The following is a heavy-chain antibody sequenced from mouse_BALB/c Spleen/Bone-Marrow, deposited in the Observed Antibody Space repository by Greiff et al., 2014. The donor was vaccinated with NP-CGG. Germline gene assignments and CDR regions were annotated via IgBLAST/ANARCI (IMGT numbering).Heavy chain of an antibody. CDR2: IDPSDSYI. V-gene: IGHV1-69*02. J-gene: IGHJ3*01. D-gene: IGHD2-4*01. CDR1: GYTFTSYW. Sequence: QVQLQQSGVEFVKPGASVKLSCKASGYTFTSYWMHWVKQRPGQGLEWIGWIDPSDSYIKNNQNFKGKATLTVDKSSSTAYMQLSSLTSEDSAVYYCARTYYNYDWFAYWGQGTLVTVSA. CDR3: ARTYYNYDWFAY.